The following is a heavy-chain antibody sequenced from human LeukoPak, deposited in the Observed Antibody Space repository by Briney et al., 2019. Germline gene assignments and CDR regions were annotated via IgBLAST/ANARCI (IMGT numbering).Heavy chain of an antibody. Sequence: SETLSLTCTVSGASISNYYWNWIRQSAGKGLELIGRIYTSGRTNYNPSLKSRVTMSVDTSKNQFSLKLSSWTAAGTAVYYCTGGAVGSTPHVVFVIGGKGKMVTVS. D-gene: IGHD1-26*01. CDR2: IYTSGRT. V-gene: IGHV4-4*07. J-gene: IGHJ3*02. CDR1: GASISNYY. CDR3: TGGAVGSTPHVVFVI.